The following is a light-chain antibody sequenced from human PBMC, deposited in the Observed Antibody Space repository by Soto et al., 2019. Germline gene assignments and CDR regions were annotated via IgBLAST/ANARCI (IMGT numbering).Light chain of an antibody. Sequence: IVMTQSPATLSVSPGERATLSCRASQSVSSNLAWYQQKPGQAPRLLIYGASTRATDIPARFSGSGSGTEFTLTISSLQSEDFAVYYCQQYNSWPITFGQGTRLEMK. CDR3: QQYNSWPIT. CDR1: QSVSSN. J-gene: IGKJ5*01. CDR2: GAS. V-gene: IGKV3-15*01.